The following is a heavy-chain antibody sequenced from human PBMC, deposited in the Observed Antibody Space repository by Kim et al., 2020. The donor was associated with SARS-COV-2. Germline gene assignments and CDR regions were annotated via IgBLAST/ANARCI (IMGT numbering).Heavy chain of an antibody. CDR3: ARGDDSSGYYQNYFDY. V-gene: IGHV3-21*01. J-gene: IGHJ4*02. Sequence: VKGRFTISRDNAKNSLYLQMNSLRAEDTAVYYCARGDDSSGYYQNYFDYWGQGTLVTVSS. D-gene: IGHD3-22*01.